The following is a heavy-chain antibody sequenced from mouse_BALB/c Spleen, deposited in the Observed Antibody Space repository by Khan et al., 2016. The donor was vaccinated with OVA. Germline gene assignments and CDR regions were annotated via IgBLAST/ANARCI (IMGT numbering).Heavy chain of an antibody. V-gene: IGHV1-7*01. Sequence: QVRLQQSGAELAKPGASVMMSCTASGYTFTSYWMHWIKQRPGQGLEWIGYINPTSGYTDYNQKFKDKATLTADKSSSTAYMQLSSLTSDDSAVYYCARDRIDYWGQGTALTVAS. CDR1: GYTFTSYW. CDR3: ARDRIDY. CDR2: INPTSGYT. J-gene: IGHJ2*01.